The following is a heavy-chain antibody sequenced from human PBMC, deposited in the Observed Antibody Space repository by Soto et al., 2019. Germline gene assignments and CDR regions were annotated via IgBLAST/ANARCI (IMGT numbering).Heavy chain of an antibody. CDR3: ARYSNYGNYYYGMDV. J-gene: IGHJ6*02. CDR2: ISSSSSYT. V-gene: IGHV3-11*06. D-gene: IGHD4-4*01. Sequence: PGGSLRLSCAASGFTFSGYYMSWIRQAPGKGLEWVSYISSSSSYTNYADSVKGRFTISRDNAKNSLYLQMNSLRAEDTAVYYCARYSNYGNYYYGMDVWGQGTTVTVSS. CDR1: GFTFSGYY.